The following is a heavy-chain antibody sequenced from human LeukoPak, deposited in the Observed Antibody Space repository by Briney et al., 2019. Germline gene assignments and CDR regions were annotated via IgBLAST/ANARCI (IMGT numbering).Heavy chain of an antibody. D-gene: IGHD2/OR15-2a*01. CDR1: GYTFTSYD. CDR3: ARGVGITFYYYMDV. J-gene: IGHJ6*03. CDR2: MNPNSGNT. V-gene: IGHV1-8*01. Sequence: ASVKVSCKASGYTFTSYDINRVRRATGQGLEWMGWMNPNSGNTGYAQKFQGRVTMTRNTSISTAYMELSSLRSEDTAVYYCARGVGITFYYYMDVWGKGTTVTVSS.